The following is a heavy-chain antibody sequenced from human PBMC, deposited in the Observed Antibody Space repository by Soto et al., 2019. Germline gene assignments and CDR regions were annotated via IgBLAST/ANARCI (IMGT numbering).Heavy chain of an antibody. CDR2: IIPIFGTA. CDR3: ARWESGVTMVRGVILGAFDI. Sequence: ASVKVSCKASGYTFSSYAISWVRQAPGQGLEWMGGIIPIFGTANYAQKFQGRVTITADESASTAYMELSSLRSEDTAVYYCARWESGVTMVRGVILGAFDIWGQGTMVTVSS. CDR1: GYTFSSYA. D-gene: IGHD3-10*01. J-gene: IGHJ3*02. V-gene: IGHV1-69*13.